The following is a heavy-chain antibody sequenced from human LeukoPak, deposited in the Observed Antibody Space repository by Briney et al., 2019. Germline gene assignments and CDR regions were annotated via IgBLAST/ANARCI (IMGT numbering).Heavy chain of an antibody. CDR3: ARDGSGLGY. CDR2: INSNSGGT. V-gene: IGHV1-2*06. CDR1: GYTFTGYY. D-gene: IGHD3-10*01. Sequence: ASVKVSCKASGYTFTGYYIHWVRQAPGQGLDWMGRINSNSGGTNYAQKLQDRVTMTRDTSISTAYMEPSRLTSDDTAMHYCARDGSGLGYWGQGTLVTVSS. J-gene: IGHJ4*02.